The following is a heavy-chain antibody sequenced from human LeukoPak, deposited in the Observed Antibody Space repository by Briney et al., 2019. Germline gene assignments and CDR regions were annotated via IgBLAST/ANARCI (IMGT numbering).Heavy chain of an antibody. J-gene: IGHJ4*02. D-gene: IGHD2-8*02. CDR3: AKDVRGGCTGPTCHY. CDR1: GFTFSSYA. V-gene: IGHV3-23*01. Sequence: GSLRLSCAASGFTFSSYAMSWVRQAPGKGLEWISDISGSGDIIDYANSVKGRFTISRDNSENTVYLQMNSLRAEDTAVYYCAKDVRGGCTGPTCHYWGQGTLVTVSS. CDR2: ISGSGDII.